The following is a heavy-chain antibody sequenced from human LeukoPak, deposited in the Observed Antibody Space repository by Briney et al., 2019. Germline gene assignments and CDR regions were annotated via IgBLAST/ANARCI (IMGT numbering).Heavy chain of an antibody. D-gene: IGHD2-15*01. CDR2: ITSSSTYI. J-gene: IGHJ4*02. CDR1: GFTFSSYN. CDR3: ARFSPRSSGRFDY. V-gene: IGHV3-21*01. Sequence: GGSLRLSCAASGFTFSSYNMNWVRQAPGKGLEWVSSITSSSTYIYYADSVKGRFTISRDNAKNSLYLQMNSLRAEDTAVYYCARFSPRSSGRFDYWGQGTLVTVSS.